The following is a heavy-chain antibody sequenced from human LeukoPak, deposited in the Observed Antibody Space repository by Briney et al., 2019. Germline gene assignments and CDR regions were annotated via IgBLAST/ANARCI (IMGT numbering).Heavy chain of an antibody. D-gene: IGHD3-10*01. Sequence: PSETLSLTCTVSGGSISSGSYYWSWIRQPAGKGLEWIGRIYTSGSTNYNPSLKSRVTISVDTSKNQFSLKLSSVTAADTAVYYCARRAYGSGSYYADYWGQGTLVTVSS. J-gene: IGHJ4*02. V-gene: IGHV4-61*02. CDR3: ARRAYGSGSYYADY. CDR2: IYTSGST. CDR1: GGSISSGSYY.